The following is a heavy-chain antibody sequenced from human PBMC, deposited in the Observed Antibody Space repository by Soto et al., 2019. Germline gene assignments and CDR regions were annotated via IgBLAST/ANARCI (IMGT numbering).Heavy chain of an antibody. J-gene: IGHJ3*02. V-gene: IGHV4-59*01. CDR1: GGSITSDY. D-gene: IGHD2-15*01. Sequence: QVQLQGSGPGLVKPSETLSLNCTVSGGSITSDYWTWIRQPPGKGLEWIGHIYYTGSIAYNASLRSRITISLDPSKTHFSLKLSSVTAADSAVYFCARGGGTYCGGSSCYRSRAFHIWGLGTMVTVSS. CDR2: IYYTGSI. CDR3: ARGGGTYCGGSSCYRSRAFHI.